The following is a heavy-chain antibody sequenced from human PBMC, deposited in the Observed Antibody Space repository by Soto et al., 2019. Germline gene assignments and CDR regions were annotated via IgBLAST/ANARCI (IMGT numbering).Heavy chain of an antibody. V-gene: IGHV3-74*01. CDR2: IDPYETGI. D-gene: IGHD3-10*01. J-gene: IGHJ4*02. CDR3: TRDTFGARDY. Sequence: EVQLVESGGGLVQPGGSLRLSCTDSGFTFSGDWMHWVRQAPGKGLVWVSRIDPYETGISYADSVKGRFTISRDNAKSTLYLQMYSLRVEDTAVYYCTRDTFGARDYWGQGTLVTVSS. CDR1: GFTFSGDW.